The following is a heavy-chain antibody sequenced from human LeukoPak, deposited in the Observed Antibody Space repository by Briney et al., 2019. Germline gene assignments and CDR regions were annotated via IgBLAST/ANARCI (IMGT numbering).Heavy chain of an antibody. V-gene: IGHV4-34*01. D-gene: IGHD6-13*01. Sequence: PSETLPLTCAVYGGSFSGYYWSWIRQPPGKGLEWIGEINHGGSTNYNPSLKSRVTISVDTSKNQFSLKLSSVTAADTAVYYCAREVCSSSWYSDYWGQGTLVTVSS. CDR1: GGSFSGYY. CDR3: AREVCSSSWYSDY. J-gene: IGHJ4*02. CDR2: INHGGST.